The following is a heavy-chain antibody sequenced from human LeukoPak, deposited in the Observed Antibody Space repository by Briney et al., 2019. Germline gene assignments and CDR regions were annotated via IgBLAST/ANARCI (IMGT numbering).Heavy chain of an antibody. V-gene: IGHV3-23*01. CDR1: GFTFDNFA. D-gene: IGHD3-3*01. Sequence: PGGSLRLSCAASGFTFDNFAMAWVRQAPGKGLEWVSAITGSATRTYYADSFKDRFTISRDDSKTTLFLQMDSLRAGDTALYYCAKVSSRITISGRLDYWGRGTLVTVSS. CDR3: AKVSSRITISGRLDY. J-gene: IGHJ4*02. CDR2: ITGSATRT.